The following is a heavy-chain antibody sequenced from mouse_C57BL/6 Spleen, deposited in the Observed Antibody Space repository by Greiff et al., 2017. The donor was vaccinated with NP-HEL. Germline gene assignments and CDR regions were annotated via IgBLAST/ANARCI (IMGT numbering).Heavy chain of an antibody. CDR1: GYAFTNYL. V-gene: IGHV1-54*01. CDR2: INPGSGGT. CDR3: ARFLPFAPMDY. Sequence: VQLQQSGAELVRPGTSVKVSCKASGYAFTNYLIEWVKQRPGQGLEWIGVINPGSGGTNYNEKFQGKATLTADKSSSTAYMQLSSLTSEDSAVYFCARFLPFAPMDYWGQGTSVTVSS. J-gene: IGHJ4*01.